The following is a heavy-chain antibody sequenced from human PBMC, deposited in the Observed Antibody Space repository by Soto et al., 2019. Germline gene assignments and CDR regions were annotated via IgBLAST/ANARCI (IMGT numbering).Heavy chain of an antibody. CDR2: IIPIFGTA. D-gene: IGHD2-15*01. Sequence: QVQLVQSGAEVKKPGSSVKVSCNASGGTFSSYAISWVRQAPGQGLEWMGGIIPIFGTANYAQKFQGRVTITADESTSTAYMELSSLRSEDTAVYYCAREGYCSGASCYPDWYFDLWGRGTLVTVSS. J-gene: IGHJ2*01. CDR1: GGTFSSYA. V-gene: IGHV1-69*01. CDR3: AREGYCSGASCYPDWYFDL.